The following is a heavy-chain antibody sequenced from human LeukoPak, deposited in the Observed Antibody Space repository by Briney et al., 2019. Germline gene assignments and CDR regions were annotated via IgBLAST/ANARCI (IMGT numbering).Heavy chain of an antibody. CDR2: ISGSGATL. CDR1: GFNFSDHY. Sequence: GGSLRLSCAASGFNFSDHYMSWVRQTPGRPLEWVSYISGSGATLHHADSVKGRFTISRDNRKNSLYLQMNSLRIEDTALYYCAKDYGNYRGFDYWGQGTLVTVCS. D-gene: IGHD3-22*01. CDR3: AKDYGNYRGFDY. J-gene: IGHJ4*02. V-gene: IGHV3-11*01.